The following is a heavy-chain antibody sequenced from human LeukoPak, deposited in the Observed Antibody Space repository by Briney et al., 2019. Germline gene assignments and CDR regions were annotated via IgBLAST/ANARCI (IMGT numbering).Heavy chain of an antibody. V-gene: IGHV4-34*01. J-gene: IGHJ4*02. CDR2: INHSGGT. CDR3: ARGRRRSDY. Sequence: SETLSLTCAVYGGSFSGYYWSWIRQPPGKGLEWIGEINHSGGTNYNPSLKSRVTISVDTSKNQFSLKLSSVTAADTAVYYCARGRRRSDYWGQGTLVTVSS. CDR1: GGSFSGYY.